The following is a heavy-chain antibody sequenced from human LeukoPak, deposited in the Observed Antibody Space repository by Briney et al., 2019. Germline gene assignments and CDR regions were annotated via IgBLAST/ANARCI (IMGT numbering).Heavy chain of an antibody. Sequence: SEPLSLTCAVSGGPISSNSYYWGWIRQPPGRGLVWLGSMYYSGSTYYNPSLKSRVTISVDTSKNQFPLKLSSVTAADTAVYYCARGRRSIVVVPAARRGYYYMDVWGNGTTVTVSS. CDR2: MYYSGST. J-gene: IGHJ6*03. CDR3: ARGRRSIVVVPAARRGYYYMDV. V-gene: IGHV4-39*01. D-gene: IGHD2-2*01. CDR1: GGPISSNSYY.